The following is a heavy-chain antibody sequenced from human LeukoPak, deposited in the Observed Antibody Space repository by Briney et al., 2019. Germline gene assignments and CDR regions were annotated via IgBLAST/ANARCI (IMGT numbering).Heavy chain of an antibody. CDR2: IYYSGST. J-gene: IGHJ2*01. CDR1: GGSISNSSYS. CDR3: AREYGDYVYWYFDL. Sequence: SSETLSLTCSVSGGSISNSSYSWGWIRQPPGKGLEWIGSIYYSGSTYYNPPLKSRVTISVDKSKNQFSLKLSSVTAADTAVYYCAREYGDYVYWYFDLWGRGTLVTVSS. V-gene: IGHV4-39*07. D-gene: IGHD4-17*01.